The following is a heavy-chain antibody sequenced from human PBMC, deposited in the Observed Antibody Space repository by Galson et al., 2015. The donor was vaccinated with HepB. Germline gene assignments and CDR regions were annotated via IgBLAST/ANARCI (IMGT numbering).Heavy chain of an antibody. J-gene: IGHJ4*02. CDR2: ISSSSSTI. CDR3: ASLLGLTGYSHQVRRTDY. V-gene: IGHV3-48*04. D-gene: IGHD3-9*01. Sequence: SLRLSCAASGFTFSSYSMNWGRQAPGKGLEWVSYISSSSSTIYYADSVKGRFTISRDNAKNSLYLQMNSLRAEDTAVYYCASLLGLTGYSHQVRRTDYWGQGTLVTVSS. CDR1: GFTFSSYS.